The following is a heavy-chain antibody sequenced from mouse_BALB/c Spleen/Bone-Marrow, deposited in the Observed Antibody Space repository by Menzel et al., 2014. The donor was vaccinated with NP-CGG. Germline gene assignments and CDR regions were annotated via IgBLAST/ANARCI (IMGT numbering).Heavy chain of an antibody. Sequence: DVKLQESGPGLVKPSQTVSLTCTVTGISITTGNYRWSWIRQFPGNKLEWIGYIYYSGTITYNPSLTSRTTITRDTSXNQFFLEMNSLTAEDTATYYCARYYGNYFDYWGQGTTLTVSS. D-gene: IGHD2-1*01. V-gene: IGHV3-5*02. J-gene: IGHJ2*01. CDR3: ARYYGNYFDY. CDR1: GISITTGNYR. CDR2: IYYSGTI.